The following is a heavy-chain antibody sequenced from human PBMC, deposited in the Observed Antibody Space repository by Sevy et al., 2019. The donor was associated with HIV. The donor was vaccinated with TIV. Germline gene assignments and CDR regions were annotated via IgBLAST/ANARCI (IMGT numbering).Heavy chain of an antibody. CDR3: ARDRYYDASGYYYYYYGMDV. J-gene: IGHJ6*02. D-gene: IGHD3-22*01. V-gene: IGHV3-66*01. Sequence: GGSLRLSCAASGLSVSDNYMNWVRQAPGKGLELVSVIYSDGRTYYPDSVKGRFSISRDNSKNTLYLHMKSLRPEDTAVYYCARDRYYDASGYYYYYYGMDVWGQGTTVTDSS. CDR2: IYSDGRT. CDR1: GLSVSDNY.